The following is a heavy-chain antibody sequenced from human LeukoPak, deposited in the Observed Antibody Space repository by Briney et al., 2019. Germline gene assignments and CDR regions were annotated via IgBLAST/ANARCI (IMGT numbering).Heavy chain of an antibody. CDR2: IYYSGST. CDR3: ARDKIDEWIQLYYYMDV. V-gene: IGHV4-59*01. D-gene: IGHD5-18*01. CDR1: GGSISSYY. Sequence: PSETLSLTCTVSGGSISSYYWSWIRQPPGKGLEWIGYIYYSGSTNYNPSLKSRVTISVDTSKNQFSLKLSSVTAADTAVYYCARDKIDEWIQLYYYMDVWGKGTTVTVS. J-gene: IGHJ6*03.